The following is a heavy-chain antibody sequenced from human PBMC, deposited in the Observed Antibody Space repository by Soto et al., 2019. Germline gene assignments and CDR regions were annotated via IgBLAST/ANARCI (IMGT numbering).Heavy chain of an antibody. Sequence: QVQLEASGPGLVKPSQRVSLTCSVSGGSIRSGGYFWTWIRQHPGKGLEYIGHIYSTGSTYYIPSLRRRLTMSLDTSKNQFSLNLTSVTAADTALYFCARLNSGLYQSFDSWGQGALVTVSS. V-gene: IGHV4-31*03. CDR2: IYSTGST. CDR3: ARLNSGLYQSFDS. CDR1: GGSIRSGGYF. J-gene: IGHJ4*02. D-gene: IGHD2-8*01.